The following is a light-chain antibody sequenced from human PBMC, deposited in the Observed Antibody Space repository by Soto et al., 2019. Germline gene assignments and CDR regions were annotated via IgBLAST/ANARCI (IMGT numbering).Light chain of an antibody. Sequence: DIQLTQSPSFLSASVGDRVTITCRASQGISSYLAWYQQKPGTAPKLLIYAASTVQSGVPPRFSGGGSGTEFTLTIRSLRPEDSAMYYCQQLITSPFNFGPGSKVDIK. CDR1: QGISSY. J-gene: IGKJ3*01. CDR3: QQLITSPFN. V-gene: IGKV1-9*01. CDR2: AAS.